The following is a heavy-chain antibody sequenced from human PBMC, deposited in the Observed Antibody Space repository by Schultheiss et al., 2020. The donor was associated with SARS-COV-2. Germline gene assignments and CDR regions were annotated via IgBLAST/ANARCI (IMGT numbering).Heavy chain of an antibody. CDR2: IWYDGSNK. CDR3: ARSLTMIVGRQGASDY. CDR1: GFTFSSYG. V-gene: IGHV3-33*01. Sequence: GGSLRLSCAASGFTFSSYGMHWVRQAPGKGLEWVAVIWYDGSNKYYADSVKGRFTISRDNSKNTLYLQMNSLRAEDTAVYYCARSLTMIVGRQGASDYWGQGTLVTVSS. J-gene: IGHJ4*02. D-gene: IGHD3-22*01.